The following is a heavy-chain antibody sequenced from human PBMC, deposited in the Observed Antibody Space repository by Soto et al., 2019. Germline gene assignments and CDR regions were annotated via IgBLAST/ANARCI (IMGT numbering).Heavy chain of an antibody. CDR3: ARDHLNDYGDPNWFDP. D-gene: IGHD4-17*01. J-gene: IGHJ5*02. CDR1: GYTFSSYG. V-gene: IGHV1-18*01. Sequence: GASVKVSCKASGYTFSSYGISWVRQAPGQGLERMGWISTYNDNTYYAQRLQGRVTMTTDTSTSTAYMELRSLRSDDAAVYYCARDHLNDYGDPNWFDPWGEGTLVTVST. CDR2: ISTYNDNT.